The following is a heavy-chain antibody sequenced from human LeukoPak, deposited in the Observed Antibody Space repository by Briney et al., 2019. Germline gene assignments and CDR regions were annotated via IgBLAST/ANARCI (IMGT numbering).Heavy chain of an antibody. D-gene: IGHD3-10*01. Sequence: QAGGSLRLSCAASGFTFSSYAMSWVRQAPGKGLEWVSAISGSGGSTYYADSVKDRFTISRDNSKNTLYLQMNSLRAEDTAVYYCAKGDYYGSGSYYIVYYFDYWGQGTLVTVSS. V-gene: IGHV3-23*01. CDR2: ISGSGGST. CDR3: AKGDYYGSGSYYIVYYFDY. J-gene: IGHJ4*02. CDR1: GFTFSSYA.